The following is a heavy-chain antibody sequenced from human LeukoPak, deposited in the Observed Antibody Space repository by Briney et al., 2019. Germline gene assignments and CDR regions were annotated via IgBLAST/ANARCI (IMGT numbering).Heavy chain of an antibody. V-gene: IGHV4-4*07. CDR1: GGSISSYY. D-gene: IGHD6-19*01. Sequence: SETLSLTCTVSGGSISSYYWSWIRQPAGKGLEWIGRIYTSGSTNYNPSLKSRVTMSVDTSKNQFSLKLSSVTAADTAVYYCGGGEYSSGWDNWFDPWGQGTLVTVSS. CDR2: IYTSGST. J-gene: IGHJ5*02. CDR3: GGGEYSSGWDNWFDP.